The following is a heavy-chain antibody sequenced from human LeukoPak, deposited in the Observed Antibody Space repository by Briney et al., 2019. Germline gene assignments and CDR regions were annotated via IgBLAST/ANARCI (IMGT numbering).Heavy chain of an antibody. V-gene: IGHV4-4*07. CDR1: GGSISSYY. D-gene: IGHD1-14*01. CDR2: IYTSGST. Sequence: SETLSLTCTVSGGSISSYYWSWIRQPAGKGLEWIGRIYTSGSTTYNPSLKSRVTMXVDTSKNQFSLKLSSVTAADTAVYYCARGRYESTRLSAYYYYYMDVWGKGTTVTVSS. J-gene: IGHJ6*03. CDR3: ARGRYESTRLSAYYYYYMDV.